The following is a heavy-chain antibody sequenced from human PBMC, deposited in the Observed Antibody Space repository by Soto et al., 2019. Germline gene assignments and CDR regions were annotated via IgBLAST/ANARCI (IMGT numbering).Heavy chain of an antibody. CDR3: TRDGGGNFYYGMDV. D-gene: IGHD2-15*01. V-gene: IGHV3-74*01. CDR2: INSNGSTT. J-gene: IGHJ6*02. CDR1: GFTFNTYW. Sequence: EVQLVESGGGLVQPGGSLRLSCAASGFTFNTYWMHWVRQAPGKGLVWVSRINSNGSTTTYADSVKGRFTISRDNAKNTLYLQMNSLSAEDTAMYSCTRDGGGNFYYGMDVWGQGTTVTVSS.